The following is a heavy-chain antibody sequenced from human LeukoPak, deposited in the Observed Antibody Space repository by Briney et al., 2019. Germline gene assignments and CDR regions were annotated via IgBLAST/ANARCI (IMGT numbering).Heavy chain of an antibody. V-gene: IGHV3-64*01. CDR1: GFTFSSYA. CDR2: ISSNGGST. J-gene: IGHJ4*02. CDR3: ARVQYGSGSYVFDY. Sequence: GGSLRLSCAASGFTFSSYAMHWVRQAPGKGLEYVSAISSNGGSTYYANFVKGRFTISRDNSKNTLYLQMGSLRAEDMAVYYCARVQYGSGSYVFDYWGQGTLVTVSS. D-gene: IGHD3-10*01.